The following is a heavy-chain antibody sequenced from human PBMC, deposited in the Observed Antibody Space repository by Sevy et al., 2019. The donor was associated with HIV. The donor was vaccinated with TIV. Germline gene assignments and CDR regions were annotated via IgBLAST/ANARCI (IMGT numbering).Heavy chain of an antibody. J-gene: IGHJ5*02. CDR3: ARGRYRLVGGSCQTPKTNWFDP. Sequence: SETLSLTCAVYGGSFSGYYWSWIRQPPGKGLEWIGEINHSGSTNYNPSLKSRVTISVDTSKNQFSLKPSSVTAADTAVYYCARGRYRLVGGSCQTPKTNWFDPWGQGTLVTVSS. CDR2: INHSGST. D-gene: IGHD2-15*01. V-gene: IGHV4-34*01. CDR1: GGSFSGYY.